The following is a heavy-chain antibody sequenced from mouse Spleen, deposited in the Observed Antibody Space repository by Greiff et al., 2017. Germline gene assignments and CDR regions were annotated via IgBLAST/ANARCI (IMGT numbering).Heavy chain of an antibody. Sequence: EVQLQQSGPVLVKPGASVKMSCKASGYTFTDYYMNWVKQSHGKSLEWIGVINPYNGGTSYNQKFKGKATLTVDKSSSTAYMELNSLTSEDSAVYYCVYGISEGYFDVWGAGTTVTVSS. CDR1: GYTFTDYY. J-gene: IGHJ1*01. CDR2: INPYNGGT. D-gene: IGHD2-1*01. CDR3: VYGISEGYFDV. V-gene: IGHV1-19*01.